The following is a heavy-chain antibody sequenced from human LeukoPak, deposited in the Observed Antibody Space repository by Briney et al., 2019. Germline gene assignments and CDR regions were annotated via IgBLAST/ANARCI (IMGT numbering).Heavy chain of an antibody. V-gene: IGHV1-46*01. J-gene: IGHJ4*02. CDR3: ARSSVVTAMRKLDFDY. CDR1: GYTFSTHW. Sequence: ASVKVSCKTSGYTFSTHWMHWVRQAPGQGLEWMGIINPNGGFTSYAQKFQGRVTVTRDMSTSTVYMELSDLKSEDTAVYYCARSSVVTAMRKLDFDYWGQGTLVTVSS. CDR2: INPNGGFT. D-gene: IGHD2-21*02.